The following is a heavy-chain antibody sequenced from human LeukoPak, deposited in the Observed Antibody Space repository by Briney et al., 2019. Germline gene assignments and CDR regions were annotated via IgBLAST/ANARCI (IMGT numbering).Heavy chain of an antibody. D-gene: IGHD5-12*01. V-gene: IGHV3-30*19. CDR1: GFIFSSYG. Sequence: GGSLRLSCAASGFIFSSYGMHWVRQAPGKGLGWVAVISYDGSNKYYADSVKGRFTISRDNSKNTLYLQMNSLRAEDTAVYYCAKDSSNYIVATWYYYYYYYMDVWGKGTTVTISS. CDR2: ISYDGSNK. CDR3: AKDSSNYIVATWYYYYYYYMDV. J-gene: IGHJ6*03.